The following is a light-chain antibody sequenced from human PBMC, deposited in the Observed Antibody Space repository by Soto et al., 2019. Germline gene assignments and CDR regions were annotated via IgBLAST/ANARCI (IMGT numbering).Light chain of an antibody. CDR1: SSDVGSYNL. J-gene: IGLJ3*02. Sequence: QSALTQPASVSGSPGQSITISCTGTSSDVGSYNLVSWYQQHPGKAPKLMIYEGSKRPSGVSNRFSGSKSSNTASLTISGLQAEDEADYYCCSYAGSRVFGGGTKRTVL. CDR2: EGS. V-gene: IGLV2-23*01. CDR3: CSYAGSRV.